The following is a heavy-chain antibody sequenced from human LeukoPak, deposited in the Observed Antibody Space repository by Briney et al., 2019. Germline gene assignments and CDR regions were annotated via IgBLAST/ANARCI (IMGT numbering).Heavy chain of an antibody. CDR2: IYYSGST. Sequence: SETLSLTCTVSGGSISSYYWSWIRQPPGKGLEWIGYIYYSGSTNYNPSLKSRVTISVDTSKNQFSLKLSSVTAADTAVYYCAREREFRTGTLAFDIWGQGTMVTVSS. V-gene: IGHV4-59*01. D-gene: IGHD1-1*01. CDR3: AREREFRTGTLAFDI. J-gene: IGHJ3*02. CDR1: GGSISSYY.